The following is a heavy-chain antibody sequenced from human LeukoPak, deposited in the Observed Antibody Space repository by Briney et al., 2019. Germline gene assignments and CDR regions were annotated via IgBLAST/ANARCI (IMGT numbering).Heavy chain of an antibody. Sequence: GASVKVSCKASGYTFTGYYMHWVRQAPGQGLEWMGWINPNSGGTNYAQKFQGRVTMTRDTSISTAYMELSRLRSDDTAVYYCARVYSGSNWDYYYYMDVWGRGTTVTVS. V-gene: IGHV1-2*02. CDR3: ARVYSGSNWDYYYYMDV. CDR2: INPNSGGT. J-gene: IGHJ6*03. D-gene: IGHD1-26*01. CDR1: GYTFTGYY.